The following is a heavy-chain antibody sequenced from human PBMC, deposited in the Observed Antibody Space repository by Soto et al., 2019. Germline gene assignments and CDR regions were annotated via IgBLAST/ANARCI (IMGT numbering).Heavy chain of an antibody. J-gene: IGHJ4*02. CDR2: ISSSSSYI. V-gene: IGHV3-21*01. Sequence: EVQLVESGGGLVKPGGSLRLSCAASGFTFSSYSMNWVRQAPGKGLEWVSSISSSSSYIYYADSVKGRFTISRDNAKNSLYLQMNSLRAEDTAVYYCARDGTDGYKKYYFDYWGQGTLVTVSS. CDR1: GFTFSSYS. D-gene: IGHD5-12*01. CDR3: ARDGTDGYKKYYFDY.